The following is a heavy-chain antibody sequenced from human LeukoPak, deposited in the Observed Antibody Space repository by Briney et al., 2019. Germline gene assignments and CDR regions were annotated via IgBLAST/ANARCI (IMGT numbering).Heavy chain of an antibody. CDR1: GYTFTSYG. D-gene: IGHD5-18*01. CDR2: ISAYNGNT. Sequence: ASVTVSCKASGYTFTSYGISWVRQAPGQGLEWMGWISAYNGNTNYAQKLQGRLTMTTDTSTSTAYMELRSLRSDDTAVYYCARDEAWGSAVDSGYNYGDRYLDYWGQGTLVTVSS. CDR3: ARDEAWGSAVDSGYNYGDRYLDY. J-gene: IGHJ4*02. V-gene: IGHV1-18*01.